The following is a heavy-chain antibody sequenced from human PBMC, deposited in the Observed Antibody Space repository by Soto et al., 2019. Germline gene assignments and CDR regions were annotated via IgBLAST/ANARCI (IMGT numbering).Heavy chain of an antibody. CDR3: ARVVPDGYSDY. D-gene: IGHD5-12*01. V-gene: IGHV4-59*12. Sequence: QVQLQESGPGLVRPSETLSLTCTVSGGSIINYYWSWIRQPPGKGLEWIGYVFYTGTTNYNPSLKSRVTMSADKSQNRFSLRLSSVTAADTAVYFCARVVPDGYSDYWGQGALVTVSS. CDR2: VFYTGTT. J-gene: IGHJ4*02. CDR1: GGSIINYY.